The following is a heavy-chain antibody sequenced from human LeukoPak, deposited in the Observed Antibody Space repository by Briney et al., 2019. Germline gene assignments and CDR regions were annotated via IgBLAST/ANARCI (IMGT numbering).Heavy chain of an antibody. J-gene: IGHJ5*02. V-gene: IGHV3-48*02. CDR2: ISSSTRRI. CDR1: GFNFSSYS. Sequence: PGGSLRLSCAASGFNFSSYSLNWVRQAPGKGLEWVSYISSSTRRIYYADSVKGRFTISRDSAKNSLYLQMDSLRDEDTAMYYCARGLGYCSGDTCRNWFDPWGQGTLVTVSS. D-gene: IGHD2-15*01. CDR3: ARGLGYCSGDTCRNWFDP.